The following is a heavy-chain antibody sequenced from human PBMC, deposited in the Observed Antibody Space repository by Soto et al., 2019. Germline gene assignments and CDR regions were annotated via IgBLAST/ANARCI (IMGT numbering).Heavy chain of an antibody. D-gene: IGHD6-13*01. J-gene: IGHJ4*02. CDR2: ISWNSGSI. V-gene: IGHV3-9*01. Sequence: EVQLVESGGGLVQPGRSLRLSCAASGFTFDDYAMHWVRQAPGKGLEWVSGISWNSGSIGYADSVKGRFTISRDNAKNSLYLHMNGLRAEDTALYYCAKDFLRYSSSWLYYFDYWGQGTLVTVSS. CDR1: GFTFDDYA. CDR3: AKDFLRYSSSWLYYFDY.